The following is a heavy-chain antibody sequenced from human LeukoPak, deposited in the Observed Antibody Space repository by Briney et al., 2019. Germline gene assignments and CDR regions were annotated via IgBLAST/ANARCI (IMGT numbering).Heavy chain of an antibody. CDR2: ISYDGSNK. J-gene: IGHJ4*02. Sequence: GGSLRLSCAASGFTFSSYGMHWVRQAPGKGLEWEAVISYDGSNKYYADSVKGRFTISRDNSKNTLYLQMNSLRAEDTAVYYCAKGGPYDSSGYRDLYYFDYWGQGTLVTVSS. CDR3: AKGGPYDSSGYRDLYYFDY. CDR1: GFTFSSYG. D-gene: IGHD3-22*01. V-gene: IGHV3-30*18.